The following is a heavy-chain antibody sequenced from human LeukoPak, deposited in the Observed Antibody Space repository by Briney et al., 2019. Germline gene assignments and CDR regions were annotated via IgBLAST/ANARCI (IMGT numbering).Heavy chain of an antibody. V-gene: IGHV3-30*18. CDR3: AKGLGGSYWLSSSDY. D-gene: IGHD1-26*01. J-gene: IGHJ4*02. CDR2: ISVDGSNK. CDR1: GFTVSSYG. Sequence: PGRSLRLAWAAAGFTVSSYGTHSASHAPRRGLGWVAFISVDGSNKYYANSVKGRFTISRYNSKNTLYLQMNSLRAEDTAVYYCAKGLGGSYWLSSSDYWGQGTLVTVSS.